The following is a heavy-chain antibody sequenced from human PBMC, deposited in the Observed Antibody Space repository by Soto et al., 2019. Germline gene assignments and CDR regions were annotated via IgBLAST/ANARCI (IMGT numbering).Heavy chain of an antibody. J-gene: IGHJ4*01. CDR3: ARGSSGWDADLDY. CDR2: IGTTGHP. CDR1: GFTFDKYD. V-gene: IGHV3-13*05. Sequence: EVHLVESGGGLMRPGGSLRLSCTASGFTFDKYDLHWVRQRAGKGLEWVAAIGTTGHPYYPGSGKGRFTISRENVKNSLFLQVNDLKAGDTAVYYCARGSSGWDADLDYWGHGTLDTVSA. D-gene: IGHD6-19*01.